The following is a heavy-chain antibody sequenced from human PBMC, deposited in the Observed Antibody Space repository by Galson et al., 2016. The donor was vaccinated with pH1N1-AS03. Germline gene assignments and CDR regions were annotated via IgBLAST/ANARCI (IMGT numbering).Heavy chain of an antibody. CDR2: INWDGSSL. CDR3: AKDYSTGGNSPTFDF. D-gene: IGHD4-23*01. Sequence: SLRLSCAASGFIFDDYAMHWVRQAPGKGLEWVALINWDGSSLFHADSVKGRFTISRDNGKNSLYLQMKSLRVEDTALYYCAKDYSTGGNSPTFDFWGLGTLVTVSS. J-gene: IGHJ4*02. V-gene: IGHV3-43D*03. CDR1: GFIFDDYA.